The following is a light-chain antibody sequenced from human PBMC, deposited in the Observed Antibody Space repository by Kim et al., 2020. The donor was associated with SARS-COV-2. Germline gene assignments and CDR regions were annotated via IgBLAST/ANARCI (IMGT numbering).Light chain of an antibody. CDR2: GAS. CDR3: QQYGSSPLT. J-gene: IGKJ4*01. V-gene: IGKV3-20*01. Sequence: EIVLTQPPGTLSLSPGARATPSCRASQSVSRTYLAWSQHKPGQAPRLLIYGASSRATGIPDRFSGSGSGTDFTLSISRLEPEDFALYYCQQYGSSPLTFGGGTKVDIK. CDR1: QSVSRTY.